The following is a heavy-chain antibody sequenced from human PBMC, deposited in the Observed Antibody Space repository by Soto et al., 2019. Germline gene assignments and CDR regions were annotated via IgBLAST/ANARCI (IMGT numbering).Heavy chain of an antibody. CDR1: GYTFTSYG. V-gene: IGHV1-18*01. J-gene: IGHJ5*02. CDR2: ISAYNGNT. Sequence: ASVKVSCKASGYTFTSYGISWVRQAPGQGLEWMGWISAYNGNTNYAQKLQGRVTMTTDASTSTAYMELRSLRSEETAVYYWARELVISGGWFDPWGQGTLVTVSS. CDR3: ARELVISGGWFDP. D-gene: IGHD2-15*01.